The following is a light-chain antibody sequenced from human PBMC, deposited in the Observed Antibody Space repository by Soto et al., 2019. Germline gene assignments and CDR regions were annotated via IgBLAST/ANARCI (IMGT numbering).Light chain of an antibody. CDR2: DAS. CDR3: QQYSNWPLYS. CDR1: QSVSNN. V-gene: IGKV3-15*01. J-gene: IGKJ2*03. Sequence: EIVMTQSPATLSVSPGVRATLSCRASQSVSNNLAWYQQKPGQAPRLLMYDASTRATGIPARFSGSGSGMEFTLTISSLQSEDFAVYYCQQYSNWPLYSFDQGTRLEIK.